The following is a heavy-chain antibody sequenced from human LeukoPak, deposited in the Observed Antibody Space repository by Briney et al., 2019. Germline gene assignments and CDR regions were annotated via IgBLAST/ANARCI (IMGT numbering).Heavy chain of an antibody. J-gene: IGHJ3*02. Sequence: ASVKVSCKASGYTFTGYYMHWVRQAPGQGLEWMGWINPNSDGTNYAQKFQGRVTMTRDTSISTAYMELSRLRSDDTAVYYCARGNVYDYDAFDIWGQGTMVTVSS. CDR1: GYTFTGYY. D-gene: IGHD3-3*01. CDR2: INPNSDGT. V-gene: IGHV1-2*02. CDR3: ARGNVYDYDAFDI.